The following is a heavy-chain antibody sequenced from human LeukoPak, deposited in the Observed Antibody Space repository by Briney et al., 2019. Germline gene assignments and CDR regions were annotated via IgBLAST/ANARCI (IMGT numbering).Heavy chain of an antibody. D-gene: IGHD4-17*01. J-gene: IGHJ4*02. CDR3: ASGDYRGQGY. V-gene: IGHV4-4*07. CDR2: IYTSGST. Sequence: SETLSLTCTVSGGSISTHYWTWIRQPSVKGLEWIGRIYTSGSTNYNPSLKSRVTMSVDTSKNQFSLKLSSVTAADTAVYYCASGDYRGQGYWGQGTLVTVSS. CDR1: GGSISTHY.